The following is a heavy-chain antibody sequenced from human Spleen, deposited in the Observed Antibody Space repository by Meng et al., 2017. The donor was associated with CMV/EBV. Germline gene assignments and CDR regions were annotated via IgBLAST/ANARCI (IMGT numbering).Heavy chain of an antibody. CDR1: AGSISTSSYY. J-gene: IGHJ1*01. D-gene: IGHD2-2*01. CDR3: ARVPRLGSCSGTNCYVGFIQH. V-gene: IGHV4-39*07. Sequence: SETLSLTCTVSAGSISTSSYYWGWIRQPPGKGLEWIGSIYYTGNTYYNPSFRSRVTISLDRSKNQFSLQLNSVTAADTAVYYCARVPRLGSCSGTNCYVGFIQHWGQGTPVTVSS. CDR2: IYYTGNT.